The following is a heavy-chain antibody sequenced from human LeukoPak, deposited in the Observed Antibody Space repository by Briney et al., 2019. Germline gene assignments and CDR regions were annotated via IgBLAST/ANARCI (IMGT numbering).Heavy chain of an antibody. CDR1: GGSISSYY. D-gene: IGHD3-3*01. Sequence: PSETLSLTCTVSGGSISSYYWSWIRQPPGKGLEWIGYIYYSGSTNYNPSLKSRVTISVDTSKNQFSLKLSSVTAADTAVYYCARGGPYYDFWSGPNDAFDIWGQGTMVTVSS. J-gene: IGHJ3*02. V-gene: IGHV4-59*12. CDR2: IYYSGST. CDR3: ARGGPYYDFWSGPNDAFDI.